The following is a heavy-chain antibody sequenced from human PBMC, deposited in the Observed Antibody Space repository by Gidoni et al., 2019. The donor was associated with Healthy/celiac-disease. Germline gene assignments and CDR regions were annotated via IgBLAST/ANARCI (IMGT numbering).Heavy chain of an antibody. CDR3: ARARNWNYGSEH. CDR2: IIPIFGTA. D-gene: IGHD1-7*01. V-gene: IGHV1-69*01. Sequence: QVQLVQSGAEVKKPGSSWKVSCKASAGPFSGYGFSWLRRAPGQGLEWMGGIIPIFGTANYAQKFQGRVTITADESTSTAYMELSSLRSEDTAVYYCARARNWNYGSEHWGQGTLVTVSS. CDR1: AGPFSGYG. J-gene: IGHJ1*01.